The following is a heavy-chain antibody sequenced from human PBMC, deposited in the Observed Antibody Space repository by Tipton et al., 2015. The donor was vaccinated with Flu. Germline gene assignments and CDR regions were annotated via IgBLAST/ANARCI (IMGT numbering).Heavy chain of an antibody. V-gene: IGHV4-4*07. J-gene: IGHJ3*02. CDR2: IYTSGST. D-gene: IGHD2-15*01. CDR1: GGSISGYY. Sequence: TLSLTCTVSGGSISGYYWSWIRQPAGKGLEWIGRIYTSGSTNYNPSLKSRVTMSVDTSKNQFSLKLSSVTAADTAVYYCARVGWWLDDAFDIWGQGTMVTVSS. CDR3: ARVGWWLDDAFDI.